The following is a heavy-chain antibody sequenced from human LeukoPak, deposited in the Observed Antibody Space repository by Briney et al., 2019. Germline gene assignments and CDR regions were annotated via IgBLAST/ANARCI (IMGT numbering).Heavy chain of an antibody. CDR2: IIPIFGTA. J-gene: IGHJ5*02. D-gene: IGHD5-18*01. CDR1: GYTFTSYG. Sequence: SVKVSCKASGYTFTSYGISWVRQAPGQGLEWMGGIIPIFGTANYAQKFQGRVTITADESTSTAYMELSSLRSEDTAVYYCARALNRRDTAMAASWFDPWGQGTLVTVSS. V-gene: IGHV1-69*13. CDR3: ARALNRRDTAMAASWFDP.